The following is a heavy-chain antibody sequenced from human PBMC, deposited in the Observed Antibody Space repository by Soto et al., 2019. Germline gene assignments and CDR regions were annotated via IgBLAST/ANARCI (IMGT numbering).Heavy chain of an antibody. CDR2: MNPNSGNT. V-gene: IGHV1-8*01. CDR3: ARVGKYYDFWSGYYGYYYYGMDV. J-gene: IGHJ6*02. CDR1: GYTFTSYD. Sequence: ASVKVSCKASGYTFTSYDINWVRQATGQGLEWMGWMNPNSGNTGYAQKSQGRVTMTRNTSISTAYMELSSLRSEDTAVYYCARVGKYYDFWSGYYGYYYYGMDVWGQGTTVSASS. D-gene: IGHD3-3*01.